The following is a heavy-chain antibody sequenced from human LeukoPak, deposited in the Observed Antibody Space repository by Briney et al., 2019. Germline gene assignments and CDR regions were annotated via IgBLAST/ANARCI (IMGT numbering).Heavy chain of an antibody. Sequence: GGSLRLSCAASGFTFSSYGMSWVRQAPGKGLEWVSAISGSGGSTYYADSVKGRFTISRDNSKNTLYLQMNSLRAEDTAVYYCAKEGLYYDSSGYPYYFDYWGQGTLVTVSS. D-gene: IGHD3-22*01. CDR2: ISGSGGST. CDR3: AKEGLYYDSSGYPYYFDY. J-gene: IGHJ4*02. V-gene: IGHV3-23*01. CDR1: GFTFSSYG.